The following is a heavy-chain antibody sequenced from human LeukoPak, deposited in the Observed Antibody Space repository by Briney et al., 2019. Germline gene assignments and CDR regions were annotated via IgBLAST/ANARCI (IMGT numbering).Heavy chain of an antibody. J-gene: IGHJ3*02. V-gene: IGHV3-48*01. CDR3: VACSDLTLTGAACALDI. CDR1: GFTFSSYR. Sequence: PGGSLRLSCAASGFTFSSYRMNWVRQAPGKGLEWVSYISSSSSTIYYADSVKGRFTISRDKAKNSLHLQMKSLRAEDTAVYYCVACSDLTLTGAACALDIWGQGTMVTVSP. CDR2: ISSSSSTI. D-gene: IGHD1-1*01.